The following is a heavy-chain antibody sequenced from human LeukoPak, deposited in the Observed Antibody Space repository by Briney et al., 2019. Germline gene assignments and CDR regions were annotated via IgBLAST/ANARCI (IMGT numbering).Heavy chain of an antibody. D-gene: IGHD2-21*01. CDR2: INHSGST. Sequence: SETLSLTCAVYGGSFSGYYWSWIRQPPGKGLEWIGEINHSGSTNYNPSLKSRVTISVDTSKNQFSLKLSSVTAAATAVYYCARPDCLRFDPWGQGTLVTVSS. CDR3: ARPDCLRFDP. V-gene: IGHV4-34*01. CDR1: GGSFSGYY. J-gene: IGHJ5*02.